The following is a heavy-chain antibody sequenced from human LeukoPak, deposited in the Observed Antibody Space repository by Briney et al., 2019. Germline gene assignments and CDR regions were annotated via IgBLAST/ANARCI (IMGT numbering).Heavy chain of an antibody. CDR3: ARDRYSSAWYEE. Sequence: GGSLRLTCTASAFTFSSYWMHWVRQAPGKGLVWVSHINSDGSSTSYADSVKGRFTISRDNAKNTLYLQMNSLRAEDTAVYYCARDRYSSAWYEEWGQGTLVTVSS. CDR1: AFTFSSYW. V-gene: IGHV3-74*01. D-gene: IGHD6-19*01. CDR2: INSDGSST. J-gene: IGHJ4*02.